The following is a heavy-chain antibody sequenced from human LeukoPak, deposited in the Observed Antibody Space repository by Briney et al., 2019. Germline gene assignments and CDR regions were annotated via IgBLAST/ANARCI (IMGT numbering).Heavy chain of an antibody. J-gene: IGHJ4*02. CDR3: ARDGFCDF. CDR1: GFTFGDFS. CDR2: ISSNGDTT. Sequence: GGSLRLSCAASGFTFGDFSMNWVRQPRGKGLQWVAYISSNGDTTYYADSVEGRFTISRDDAQGSLHLQMTGLRADDSAVYYCARDGFCDFWGRGTQVTVSS. V-gene: IGHV3-48*04. D-gene: IGHD3-3*01.